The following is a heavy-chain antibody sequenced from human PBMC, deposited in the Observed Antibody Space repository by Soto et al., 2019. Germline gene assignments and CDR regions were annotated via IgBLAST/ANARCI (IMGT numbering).Heavy chain of an antibody. CDR1: GFTFSDYY. D-gene: IGHD2-8*02. Sequence: QVQLVESGGGLVKPGGSLRLSCAASGFTFSDYYMSWIRQAPGKGLEWVSYISSSSSYTNYADSVKGRFTISRDNAKNSLYLQMNSLRAEDTAVYYCARAHTDYYYGMDVWGQGTTVTVSS. CDR2: ISSSSSYT. J-gene: IGHJ6*02. V-gene: IGHV3-11*06. CDR3: ARAHTDYYYGMDV.